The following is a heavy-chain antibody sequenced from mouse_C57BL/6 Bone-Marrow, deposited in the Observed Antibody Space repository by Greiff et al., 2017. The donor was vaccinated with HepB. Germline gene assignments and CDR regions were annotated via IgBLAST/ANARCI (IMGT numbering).Heavy chain of an antibody. CDR1: GYTFTEYT. Sequence: QVQLQQSGAELVKPGASVKLSCKASGYTFTEYTIHWVKQRSGQGLEWIGWFYPGSGSIKYNEKFKDKATLTADKSSSTVYMELSRLTSEDSAVYFGARHEDRPSITTVPWFAYWGQGTLVTVSA. CDR2: FYPGSGSI. V-gene: IGHV1-62-2*01. D-gene: IGHD1-1*01. J-gene: IGHJ3*01. CDR3: ARHEDRPSITTVPWFAY.